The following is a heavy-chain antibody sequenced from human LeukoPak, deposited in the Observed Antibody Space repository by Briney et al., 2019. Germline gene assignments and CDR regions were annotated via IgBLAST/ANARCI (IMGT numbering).Heavy chain of an antibody. Sequence: GGSLRLSCPASGFTFNNYAMIWVRQAPGKGLEWVSGISGSGGSTYYADSVKGRFRISRDNSKNTLYLQMNGLRVDDTAVYYCAKGVQWAVPGSCLDSWGLGTLVTVSS. CDR3: AKGVQWAVPGSCLDS. D-gene: IGHD6-19*01. J-gene: IGHJ4*02. CDR1: GFTFNNYA. CDR2: ISGSGGST. V-gene: IGHV3-23*01.